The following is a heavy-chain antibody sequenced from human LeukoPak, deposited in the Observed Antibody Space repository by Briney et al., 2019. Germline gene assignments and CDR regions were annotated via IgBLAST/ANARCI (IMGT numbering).Heavy chain of an antibody. CDR3: ARVPNSSSWPKAAYFYYYGMDV. CDR1: GFIFDDYA. J-gene: IGHJ6*02. V-gene: IGHV3-7*01. Sequence: PGGSLRLSCAASGFIFDDYAIHWVRQAPGKGLEWVANIKEDGSEKYYVDSVKGRFTISRDNARKSLYLQMNSLRPEDTAAYYCARVPNSSSWPKAAYFYYYGMDVWGHGTTVTVSS. D-gene: IGHD2-2*01. CDR2: IKEDGSEK.